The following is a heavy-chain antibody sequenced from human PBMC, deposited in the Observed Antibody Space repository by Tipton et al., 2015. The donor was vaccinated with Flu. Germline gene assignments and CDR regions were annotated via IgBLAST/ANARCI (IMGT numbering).Heavy chain of an antibody. D-gene: IGHD3-10*02. CDR1: GDSIGSNYF. Sequence: TLSLTCSVSGDSIGSNYFWGWIRQPPGQGLEWIGNVHRTGHPYYNPSLKSRVTMSVDPSKNQFSLRLTSVTAADTAVYYCARHTGDSVRGLIDYWGQGTLVTVSS. J-gene: IGHJ4*02. V-gene: IGHV4-38-2*01. CDR3: ARHTGDSVRGLIDY. CDR2: VHRTGHP.